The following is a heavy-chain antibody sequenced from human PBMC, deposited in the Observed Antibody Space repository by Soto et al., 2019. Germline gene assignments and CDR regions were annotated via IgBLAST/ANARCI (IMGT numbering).Heavy chain of an antibody. CDR3: ATSAAGREQGAFDI. CDR1: GGSISSINW. V-gene: IGHV4-4*02. CDR2: IYHSGST. J-gene: IGHJ3*02. D-gene: IGHD6-13*01. Sequence: PSETLSLTCAVSGGSISSINWWSWVRQPPGKGLEWIGEIYHSGSTNYNPSLKSRVTISVDKSKNQFSLKLSSVTAADTAVYYCATSAAGREQGAFDIWGQGTMVTVSS.